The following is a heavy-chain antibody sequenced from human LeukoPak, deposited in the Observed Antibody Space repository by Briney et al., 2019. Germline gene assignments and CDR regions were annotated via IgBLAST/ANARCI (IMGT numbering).Heavy chain of an antibody. Sequence: SQTLSLTCAISGDSVSSNSAAWNWIRQSPSRGLEWLGRTYYRSKWSNEYAVTVKTRLTINPDTSKNQFSLQLNSVTPEDTAVYYCARTSGYSCGSDWFDPWGQGTLVTVSS. CDR1: GDSVSSNSAA. V-gene: IGHV6-1*01. CDR2: TYYRSKWSN. D-gene: IGHD5-18*01. CDR3: ARTSGYSCGSDWFDP. J-gene: IGHJ5*02.